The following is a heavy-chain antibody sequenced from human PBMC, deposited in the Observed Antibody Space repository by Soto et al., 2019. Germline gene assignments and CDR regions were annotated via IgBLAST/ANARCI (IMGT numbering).Heavy chain of an antibody. Sequence: PSETLSLTCTVSGGSISSGDYYWSWILQPPGKGLEWIGYIYYSGSTYYNPSLKSRVTISVDTSKNQSSLKLSSVTAAETAVYYCARAQYYYDSSGYYSTGWFDPWGQGTLVTVSS. CDR2: IYYSGST. CDR1: GGSISSGDYY. J-gene: IGHJ5*02. D-gene: IGHD3-22*01. V-gene: IGHV4-30-4*01. CDR3: ARAQYYYDSSGYYSTGWFDP.